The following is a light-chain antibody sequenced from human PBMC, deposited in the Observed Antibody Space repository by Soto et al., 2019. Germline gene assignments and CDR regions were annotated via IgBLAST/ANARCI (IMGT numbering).Light chain of an antibody. CDR2: QVS. V-gene: IGKV2-30*01. CDR3: MQGTHWPWT. Sequence: DVVMTQSPLSLPVTLGQPASISCRSSQGLVYDDGNTYLNWFQQRPGQSPRPLIYQVSNRDSGVPDRFSGSGSGTDFTLRISRVEAEDVGVYYCMQGTHWPWTFGQGTKVEIK. CDR1: QGLVYDDGNTY. J-gene: IGKJ1*01.